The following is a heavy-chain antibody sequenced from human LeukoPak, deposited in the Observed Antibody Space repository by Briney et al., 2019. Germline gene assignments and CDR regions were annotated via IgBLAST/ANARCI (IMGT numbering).Heavy chain of an antibody. J-gene: IGHJ3*02. Sequence: SETLSLTCTVSGGSISGHYWHWIRQPPGKGLEWIGYIYYSGSTNYNPSLTSRVTISVDTSKNQFSLKLSSVTAADTAVYYCARYRDSSGYYDAFDIWGQGTMVTVSS. CDR1: GGSISGHY. CDR2: IYYSGST. CDR3: ARYRDSSGYYDAFDI. V-gene: IGHV4-59*11. D-gene: IGHD3-22*01.